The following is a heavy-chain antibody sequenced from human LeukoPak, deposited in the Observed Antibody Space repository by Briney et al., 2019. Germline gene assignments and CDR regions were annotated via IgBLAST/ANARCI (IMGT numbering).Heavy chain of an antibody. CDR2: IKQDGSEK. Sequence: GGSLRLSCAASGFTFSSYWMSWVRQAPGKGLEWVANIKQDGSEKYYVDSVKGRFTISRDNAKNSLYLQMNSLRAEDTAVYYCARVDYGDDSRHFDYWGQGTLVTVSS. CDR1: GFTFSSYW. CDR3: ARVDYGDDSRHFDY. D-gene: IGHD4-17*01. J-gene: IGHJ4*02. V-gene: IGHV3-7*01.